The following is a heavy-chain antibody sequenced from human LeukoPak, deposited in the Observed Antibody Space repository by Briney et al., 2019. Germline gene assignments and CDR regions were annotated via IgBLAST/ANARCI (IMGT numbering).Heavy chain of an antibody. CDR3: AKDQALAAAGLEYFQH. D-gene: IGHD6-13*01. CDR2: ISYDGSNK. Sequence: GGSLRLSCAASGFTFSSYGMHWVRQAPGKRLEWVAVISYDGSNKYYADSVKGRFTISRDNSKNTLYLQMNSLRAEDTAVYYCAKDQALAAAGLEYFQHWGQGTLVTVSS. CDR1: GFTFSSYG. J-gene: IGHJ1*01. V-gene: IGHV3-30*18.